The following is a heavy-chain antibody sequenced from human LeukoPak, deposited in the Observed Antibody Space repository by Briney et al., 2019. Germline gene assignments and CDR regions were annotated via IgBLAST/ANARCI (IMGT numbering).Heavy chain of an antibody. CDR3: ASPLDCCGASSYFEVGN. V-gene: IGHV3-23*01. CDR1: GFTFSDYA. J-gene: IGHJ4*02. Sequence: GGSLRLSCAASGFTFSDYAMSWVRQAPGKGLEWVSAMSVSGGSTYYADSVQGRFTISRDNSKNTLYLQMNSLRVEDTAVYYCASPLDCCGASSYFEVGNRGQGTLITVTS. D-gene: IGHD2-15*01. CDR2: MSVSGGST.